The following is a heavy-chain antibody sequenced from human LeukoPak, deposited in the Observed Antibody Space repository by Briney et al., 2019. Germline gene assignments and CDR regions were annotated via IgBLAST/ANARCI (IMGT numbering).Heavy chain of an antibody. Sequence: SVKVSCKASGGTFSSYAISWVRQAPGQGLEWMGGIIPIFGTANYAQKFQGRVTITADESTSTAYMELSSLRSEDTAVYYCAREAPDSSGHYYGVYWGQGTLVTVSS. D-gene: IGHD3-22*01. CDR3: AREAPDSSGHYYGVY. J-gene: IGHJ4*02. V-gene: IGHV1-69*13. CDR1: GGTFSSYA. CDR2: IIPIFGTA.